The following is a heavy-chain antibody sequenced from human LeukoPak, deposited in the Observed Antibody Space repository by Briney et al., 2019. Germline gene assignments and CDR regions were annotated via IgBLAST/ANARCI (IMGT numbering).Heavy chain of an antibody. CDR2: INTNTGNP. D-gene: IGHD5-24*01. CDR3: ARDGVRWQSWYFDL. Sequence: GASVKVSCKASGYTFTSYAMNWVRQAPGQGLEWMGWINTNTGNPTYAQGFTGRFVFSLDTSVSTAYLQISSLKAEDTAVYYCARDGVRWQSWYFDLWGRGTLVTVSS. J-gene: IGHJ2*01. V-gene: IGHV7-4-1*02. CDR1: GYTFTSYA.